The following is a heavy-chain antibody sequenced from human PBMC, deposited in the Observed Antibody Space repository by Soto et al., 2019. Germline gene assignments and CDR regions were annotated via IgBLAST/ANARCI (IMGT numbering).Heavy chain of an antibody. CDR1: GGSFSGYY. Sequence: PSETLSLTCAVYGGSFSGYYWTWIRQRPGKGLEWIGEINHSGVSNYNPSLKSRVTISVDTSKNQFSLKLSSVTAADTAVYYCARDENGSYNWFDPWGQGTLVTVSS. J-gene: IGHJ5*02. V-gene: IGHV4-34*01. CDR2: INHSGVS. CDR3: ARDENGSYNWFDP. D-gene: IGHD3-10*01.